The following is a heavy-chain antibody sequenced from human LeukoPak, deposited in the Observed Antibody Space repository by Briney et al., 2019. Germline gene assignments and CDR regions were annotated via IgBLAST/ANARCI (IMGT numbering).Heavy chain of an antibody. CDR1: GGSFSGYY. CDR2: INHSGST. Sequence: PSETLSLTCAVYGGSFSGYYWSWIRQPPGKGLEWIGEINHSGSTNYNPSLKSRVTISVDTSKNQFSLKLSSVTAADTAVYYCARGILYYDILTGAYYYYGMDVWGRGTTVTVSS. CDR3: ARGILYYDILTGAYYYYGMDV. V-gene: IGHV4-34*01. J-gene: IGHJ6*02. D-gene: IGHD3-9*01.